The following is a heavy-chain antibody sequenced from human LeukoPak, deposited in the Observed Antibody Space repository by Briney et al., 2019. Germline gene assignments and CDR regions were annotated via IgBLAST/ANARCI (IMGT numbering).Heavy chain of an antibody. D-gene: IGHD6-19*01. CDR2: ISSSSSYI. Sequence: GGSLILSCAASGFTFSSYSMNWVRQAPGKGLEWVSSISSSSSYIYYADSVKGRFTISRDNAKNSLYLQMDSLRAEDTAVYYCARGWYNSGYYCDYWGQGTLVTVSS. CDR1: GFTFSSYS. V-gene: IGHV3-21*01. CDR3: ARGWYNSGYYCDY. J-gene: IGHJ4*02.